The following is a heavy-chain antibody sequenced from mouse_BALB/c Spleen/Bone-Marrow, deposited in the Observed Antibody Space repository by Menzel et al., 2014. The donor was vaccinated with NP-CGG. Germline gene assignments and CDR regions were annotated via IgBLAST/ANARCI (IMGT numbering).Heavy chain of an antibody. D-gene: IGHD1-1*01. J-gene: IGHJ1*01. CDR3: ASYYYDRYFDV. V-gene: IGHV14-3*02. CDR2: IDPANGNT. CDR1: GFNIKDTY. Sequence: DVKLQESGAELVKPGASVKLSCTASGFNIKDTYMHWVKQRPEQGLEWIGRIDPANGNTKYDPKFQGKATITADTSSNTAYLQLSSLTSEDTAVYYCASYYYDRYFDVWGAGTTVTVSS.